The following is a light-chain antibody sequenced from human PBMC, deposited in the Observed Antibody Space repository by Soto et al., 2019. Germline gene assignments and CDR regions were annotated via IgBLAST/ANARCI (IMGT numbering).Light chain of an antibody. CDR2: DAS. CDR3: QQYNSWPLT. V-gene: IGKV3-11*01. CDR1: QSISSY. J-gene: IGKJ4*01. Sequence: EVVLTQSPDTLSLPPGERATLSCRASQSISSYLAWYQQKPGQAPRLLIYDASSRATGIPARFSGSGSGTDFTLTISSLEPEDFAVYYCQQYNSWPLTFGGGTKVDTK.